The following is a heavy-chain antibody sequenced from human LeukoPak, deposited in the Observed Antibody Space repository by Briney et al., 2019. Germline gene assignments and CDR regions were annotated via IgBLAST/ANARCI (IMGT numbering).Heavy chain of an antibody. Sequence: GRSLRLSCAASGFTFSSYAMNWVRQAPGKGLEWVSCSANGGTTYYTDSVKGRFTISRDSSKNTLHLQMNSLRAEDTALYYCAKGRGGSCYSGVDYWGHGTLVTVSS. CDR3: AKGRGGSCYSGVDY. V-gene: IGHV3-23*01. J-gene: IGHJ4*01. D-gene: IGHD2-15*01. CDR2: SANGGTT. CDR1: GFTFSSYA.